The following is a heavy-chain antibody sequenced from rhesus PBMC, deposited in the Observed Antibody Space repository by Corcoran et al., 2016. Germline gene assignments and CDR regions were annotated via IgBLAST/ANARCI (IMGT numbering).Heavy chain of an antibody. J-gene: IGHJ4*01. CDR3: ARGSSYISY. CDR2: IYGSGGST. CDR1: GASFSSNY. D-gene: IGHD4-29*01. V-gene: IGHV4S2*01. Sequence: QVQLQESGPGLVKPSETLPLTCAVSGASFSSNYWRWIRPAPGKGLEWIGRIYGSGGSTEYNPSLKSRVTISIDTSKNQFSLKLSSVTAADTAVYYCARGSSYISYWGQGVLVTVSS.